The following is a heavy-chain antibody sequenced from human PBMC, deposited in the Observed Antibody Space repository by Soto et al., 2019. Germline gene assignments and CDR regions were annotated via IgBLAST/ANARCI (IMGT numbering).Heavy chain of an antibody. CDR1: GGSITVYY. CDR2: IYTSGTT. Sequence: SETLSLTCTVSGGSITVYYLNWIRQPAGKGLEWIGHIYTSGTTNYNPSFKSRVTMSLDTSQNQFSLRLTSVTAADTAVYFCARDKGIPVVGLFRTAPYFGLDVWGQGATVTVSS. V-gene: IGHV4-4*07. J-gene: IGHJ6*01. CDR3: ARDKGIPVVGLFRTAPYFGLDV. D-gene: IGHD6-19*01.